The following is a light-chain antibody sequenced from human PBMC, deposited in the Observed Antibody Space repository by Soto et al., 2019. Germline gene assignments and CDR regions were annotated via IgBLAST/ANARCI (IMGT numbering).Light chain of an antibody. CDR1: QSVSRD. V-gene: IGKV3-11*01. CDR3: QQRSNWPST. CDR2: DVS. J-gene: IGKJ2*01. Sequence: EIVLTQSPATLSLFPGERATLSCRASQSVSRDLAWYQQKPGQAPRLLIYDVSKRATGIPARFSGSGSGTDFTLTISSLEPEDFAVYYCQQRSNWPSTFGQGTKLEIK.